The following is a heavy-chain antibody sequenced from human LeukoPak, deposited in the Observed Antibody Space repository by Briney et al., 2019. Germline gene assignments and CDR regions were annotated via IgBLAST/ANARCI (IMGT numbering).Heavy chain of an antibody. Sequence: GATVKVSCKASGYTFTIYGISWVRHTPGQGLEWLVRNSVYNGNTNYAQKLQGRVTMTTDTSTSTAYMELRSLRSDDTAVYYCARMILLLGDVLTVPPRGFDYWGQGTLVTVSS. CDR2: NSVYNGNT. CDR1: GYTFTIYG. CDR3: ARMILLLGDVLTVPPRGFDY. D-gene: IGHD3-9*01. J-gene: IGHJ4*02. V-gene: IGHV1-18*01.